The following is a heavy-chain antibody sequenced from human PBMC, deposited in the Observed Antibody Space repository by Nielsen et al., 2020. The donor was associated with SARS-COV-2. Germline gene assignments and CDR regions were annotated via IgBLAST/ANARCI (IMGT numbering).Heavy chain of an antibody. CDR1: GFAFTSSA. D-gene: IGHD4-17*01. CDR2: IVVGSGNT. CDR3: AADYYGEGGLYYFDY. Sequence: SVKVSCKASGFAFTSSAMQWVRQARGQRLEWIGWIVVGSGNTNYAQKFQERVTFTRDMSTSTAYMELSSLRSEDTAVYYCAADYYGEGGLYYFDYWGQGTLITVSS. J-gene: IGHJ4*02. V-gene: IGHV1-58*02.